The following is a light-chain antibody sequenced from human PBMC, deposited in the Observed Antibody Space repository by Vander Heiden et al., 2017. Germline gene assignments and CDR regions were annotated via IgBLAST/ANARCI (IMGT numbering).Light chain of an antibody. CDR2: GAS. CDR3: QQYNNWVLYT. V-gene: IGKV3-15*01. Sequence: EIVMTQSPATLSVSPGERVTLSCRASQRVGTNLAWYQQKPGQAPRLLIYGASTRATGIPARFSGSGSGTEFTLTISSLQSEDFAVYYCQQYNNWVLYTFGQGTTLEIK. CDR1: QRVGTN. J-gene: IGKJ2*01.